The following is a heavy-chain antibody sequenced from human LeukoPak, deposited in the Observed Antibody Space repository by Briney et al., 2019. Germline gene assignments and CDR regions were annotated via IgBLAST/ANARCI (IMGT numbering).Heavy chain of an antibody. CDR3: ARDRKSTWGFSYYYYYGMDV. D-gene: IGHD7-27*01. CDR2: IWYDGGNE. Sequence: GRSLRLSCAASGFTFSSYGMHWVRQAPGKGLEWVAVIWYDGGNEYYADSVKGRFTISRDNSKNTLYLQMNSLRAEDTAVYYCARDRKSTWGFSYYYYYGMDVWGQGTTVTVSS. J-gene: IGHJ6*02. CDR1: GFTFSSYG. V-gene: IGHV3-33*01.